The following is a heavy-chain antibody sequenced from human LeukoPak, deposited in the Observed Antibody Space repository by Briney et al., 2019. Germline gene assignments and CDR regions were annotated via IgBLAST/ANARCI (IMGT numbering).Heavy chain of an antibody. CDR3: ARGHYTAIEGDDAFDI. CDR2: FYDSGNT. D-gene: IGHD4-11*01. CDR1: GGSISSSSYY. V-gene: IGHV4-39*07. Sequence: PSETLSLTCIVSGGSISSSSYYWDWIRQAPGEGLEWIGNFYDSGNTRYNPSLKSRVTISVDTSKNQFSLKLSSVTAADTAVYYCARGHYTAIEGDDAFDIWGQGTMVTVSS. J-gene: IGHJ3*02.